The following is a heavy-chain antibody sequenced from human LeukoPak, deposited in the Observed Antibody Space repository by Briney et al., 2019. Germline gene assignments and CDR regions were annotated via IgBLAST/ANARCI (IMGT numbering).Heavy chain of an antibody. CDR3: ARCPYDRPYYGMDV. J-gene: IGHJ6*02. D-gene: IGHD3-22*01. Sequence: GGSLRLSCAASGFIFSSNGMHWVRQAPGKGLEWVAVIWYDGSNKYYADSVKGRFTISRDNSKNTLYLQMNSLRAEDTAVYYCARCPYDRPYYGMDVWGQGTTVTVSS. CDR1: GFIFSSNG. CDR2: IWYDGSNK. V-gene: IGHV3-33*01.